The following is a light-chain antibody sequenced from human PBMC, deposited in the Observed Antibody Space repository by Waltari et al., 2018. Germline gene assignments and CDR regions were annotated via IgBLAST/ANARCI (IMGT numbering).Light chain of an antibody. J-gene: IGLJ2*01. CDR1: SSDVGSSDY. V-gene: IGLV2-8*01. CDR2: HVT. Sequence: GQTVTISCAGTSSDVGSSDYVSWYQKHPGQAPKLLIYHVTKRPSGVPDRFSGSKSGNTASLTVSGLQAEDEADYYCSSNAGINNFVFGGGTKLTVL. CDR3: SSNAGINNFV.